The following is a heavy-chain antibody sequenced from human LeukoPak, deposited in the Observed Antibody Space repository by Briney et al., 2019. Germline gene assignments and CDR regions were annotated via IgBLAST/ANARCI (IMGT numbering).Heavy chain of an antibody. V-gene: IGHV4-34*01. CDR2: INHSGST. Sequence: SETLSLTCAVYGGSFSGYYWSWIRQPPGKGLEWIGEINHSGSTNYNPSLKSRVTISVDTSTNQFSLKLSSVTAADTAVYYCARDHRITGSGTDYWGQGTLVTVSS. CDR3: ARDHRITGSGTDY. D-gene: IGHD1-20*01. CDR1: GGSFSGYY. J-gene: IGHJ4*02.